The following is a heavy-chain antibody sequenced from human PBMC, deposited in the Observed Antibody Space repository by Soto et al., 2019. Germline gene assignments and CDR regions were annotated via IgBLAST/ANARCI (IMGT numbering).Heavy chain of an antibody. Sequence: QVQLVESGGGLVKPGGSLRLSCAASGFTFSDYYMSWIRQAPGKGLEWVSYISSSDNIIYYADSVKGRSTISRDNAKNSLYLQVNSLRAEDTAVYYCARDLGYYDSSGYFDYWGQGTLVTVSS. V-gene: IGHV3-11*01. CDR2: ISSSDNII. CDR1: GFTFSDYY. J-gene: IGHJ4*02. CDR3: ARDLGYYDSSGYFDY. D-gene: IGHD3-22*01.